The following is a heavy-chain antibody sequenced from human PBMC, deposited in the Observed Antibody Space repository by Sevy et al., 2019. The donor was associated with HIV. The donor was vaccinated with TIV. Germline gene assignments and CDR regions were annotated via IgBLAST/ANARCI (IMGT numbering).Heavy chain of an antibody. V-gene: IGHV1-8*01. Sequence: ASVKVSCKASGYTFTSYDINWVRQATGQGLEWMGWMNPNSGNTGYAQKFQGRVTMTRNTSISTAYMELSSLRSEDTAVYYCARAVGAARLRGYGDSRYAFDIWGQGTMVTVSS. CDR1: GYTFTSYD. J-gene: IGHJ3*02. CDR3: ARAVGAARLRGYGDSRYAFDI. D-gene: IGHD4-17*01. CDR2: MNPNSGNT.